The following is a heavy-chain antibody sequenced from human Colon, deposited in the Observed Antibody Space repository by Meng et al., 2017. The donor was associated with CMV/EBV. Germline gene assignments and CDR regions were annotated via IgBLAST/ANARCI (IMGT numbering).Heavy chain of an antibody. CDR2: IYHSGST. J-gene: IGHJ4*02. V-gene: IGHV4-38-2*02. CDR1: GDSISSGYY. Sequence: GSLRLSCTVSGDSISSGYYWGWIRQPPGKGLEWIGSIYHSGSTYYNPSLKSRVTISVDTSKNQFSLKLSSVTAADTAVYYCVRGLWFGEVDYWGQETLVTVSS. D-gene: IGHD3-10*01. CDR3: VRGLWFGEVDY.